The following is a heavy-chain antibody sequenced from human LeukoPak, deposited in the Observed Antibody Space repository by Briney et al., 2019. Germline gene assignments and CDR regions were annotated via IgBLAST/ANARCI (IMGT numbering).Heavy chain of an antibody. Sequence: SETLSLTCAVYGGSFSGYYWSWIRQPPGKGREWIGEINHSGSTNYNPSLKSRVTISVDTSKNQFSLNLSSVTAADTAVYYCARGLEPNYDILTGYVWFDPWGQGTLVTVSS. CDR2: INHSGST. CDR1: GGSFSGYY. V-gene: IGHV4-34*01. J-gene: IGHJ5*02. D-gene: IGHD3-9*01. CDR3: ARGLEPNYDILTGYVWFDP.